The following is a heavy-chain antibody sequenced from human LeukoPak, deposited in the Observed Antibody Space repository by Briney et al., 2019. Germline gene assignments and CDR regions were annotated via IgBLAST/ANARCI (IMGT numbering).Heavy chain of an antibody. J-gene: IGHJ4*02. Sequence: SETLSPTCTVSGASVSSSTYYWGWIRQPPGKGLEWIGSIYYSGTTYYNPSLKSRLTISVDTSKSQFSLNLSSVTAADTAVYYCARHDRIIASPLVWGQGILVTVSS. D-gene: IGHD2/OR15-2a*01. CDR3: ARHDRIIASPLV. V-gene: IGHV4-39*01. CDR2: IYYSGTT. CDR1: GASVSSSTYY.